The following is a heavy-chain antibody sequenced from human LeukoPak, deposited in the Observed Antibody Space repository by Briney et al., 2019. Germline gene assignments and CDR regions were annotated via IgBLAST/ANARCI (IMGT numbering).Heavy chain of an antibody. CDR3: ATVYYALDAFDI. J-gene: IGHJ3*02. Sequence: ASVKVSCKVSGYTLTELSMHWVRQAPGKGLEWMGGFDPEDGETIYAQKFQGRVTMTEDTSTDTAYMELSSLRSEDTAVYYCATVYYALDAFDIWGQGTMVTVSS. V-gene: IGHV1-24*01. D-gene: IGHD3-10*01. CDR2: FDPEDGET. CDR1: GYTLTELS.